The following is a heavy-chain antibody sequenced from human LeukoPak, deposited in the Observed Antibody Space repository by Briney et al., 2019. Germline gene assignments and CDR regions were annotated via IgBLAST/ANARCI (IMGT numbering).Heavy chain of an antibody. CDR1: GGSISSYY. CDR2: SYYSGST. CDR3: ARGGGVLRYFDWLLFPFDY. Sequence: SETLSLTCTVSGGSISSYYWSGIRQPPGKGLEWIGYSYYSGSTNYNPSLKSRVTISVDTSKNQFSLKLSSVTAADMAVYYCARGGGVLRYFDWLLFPFDYWGQGTLVTVSS. D-gene: IGHD3-9*01. V-gene: IGHV4-59*08. J-gene: IGHJ4*02.